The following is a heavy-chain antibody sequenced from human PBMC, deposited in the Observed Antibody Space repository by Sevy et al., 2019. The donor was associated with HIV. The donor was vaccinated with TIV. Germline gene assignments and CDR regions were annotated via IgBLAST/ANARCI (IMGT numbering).Heavy chain of an antibody. J-gene: IGHJ4*02. Sequence: ASVKVSCKASGDTLTNNYMHWVRQAPGQGLEWMGIIDPSGGNASYAQKFQGRVTMTRDTSTSTFYMDLSSLRSEDTAVYYCVRADPAQHFDSWGQGTLVTVSS. V-gene: IGHV1-46*01. CDR3: VRADPAQHFDS. CDR1: GDTLTNNY. CDR2: IDPSGGNA.